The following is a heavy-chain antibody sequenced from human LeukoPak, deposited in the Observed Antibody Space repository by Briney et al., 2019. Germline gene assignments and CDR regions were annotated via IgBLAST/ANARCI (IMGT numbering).Heavy chain of an antibody. CDR2: IYYSGST. CDR3: ARHKYAGRTFDY. J-gene: IGHJ4*02. Sequence: SETLSLTCTVSGGSISSSSYYWGWIRQPPGKGLEWIGSIYYSGSTYYNPSLKSRVTISVDTSKNQFSLKLSSVTAADAAVYYCARHKYAGRTFDYWGQGTLVTVSS. CDR1: GGSISSSSYY. D-gene: IGHD1/OR15-1a*01. V-gene: IGHV4-39*01.